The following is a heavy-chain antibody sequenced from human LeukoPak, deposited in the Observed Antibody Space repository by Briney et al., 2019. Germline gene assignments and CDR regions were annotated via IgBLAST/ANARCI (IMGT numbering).Heavy chain of an antibody. CDR2: IYYSEDT. Sequence: SETLSLTCTVSCSSISSSSDYWGWIRQPPGKGLEWIGNIYYSEDTYYNPSLKSRVTISVDTSKNQFSLKLSSVTAADTAVYYCARDQSLPWFGELYGDWGQGTLVTVSS. D-gene: IGHD3-10*01. CDR3: ARDQSLPWFGELYGD. CDR1: CSSISSSSDY. V-gene: IGHV4-39*07. J-gene: IGHJ4*02.